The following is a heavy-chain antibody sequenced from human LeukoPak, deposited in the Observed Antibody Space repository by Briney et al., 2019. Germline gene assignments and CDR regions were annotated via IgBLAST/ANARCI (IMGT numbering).Heavy chain of an antibody. CDR1: GFTFIGYG. V-gene: IGHV3-23*01. CDR3: ALAVIGSGWTLDY. J-gene: IGHJ4*02. CDR2: ISGSGGRT. Sequence: GSLRLSCAASGFTFIGYGMSWVRQAPGKGLEWVSSISGSGGRTSYADSVQGRFTISRDNSKNTLYLELNSLRAEDAAVYFCALAVIGSGWTLDYWGQGTLVTVS. D-gene: IGHD6-19*01.